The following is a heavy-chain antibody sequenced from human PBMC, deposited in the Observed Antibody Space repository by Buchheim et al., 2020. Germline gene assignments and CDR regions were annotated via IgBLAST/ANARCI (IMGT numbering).Heavy chain of an antibody. CDR2: ISYDGSNK. Sequence: QVQLVESGGGVVQPGRSLRLSCAASGFTFSSYAMHWVRQAPGKGLEWVAVISYDGSNKYYADSVKGRFTIFRDNSKNTMYLQMNRLRAKDTAVYDCARDDGLQDVYNWFDPWGQGTL. CDR1: GFTFSSYA. V-gene: IGHV3-30-3*01. J-gene: IGHJ5*02. D-gene: IGHD5-24*01. CDR3: ARDDGLQDVYNWFDP.